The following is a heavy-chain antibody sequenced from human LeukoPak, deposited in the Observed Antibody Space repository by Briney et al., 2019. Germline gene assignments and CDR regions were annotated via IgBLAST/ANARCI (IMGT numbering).Heavy chain of an antibody. Sequence: ASVKVSCKASGYTFNNYAMNWVRQAPGQGLEWMGWINTNTGNPTYAQGFTGRFVFSLDTSVSTAYLQISSLKAEDTAVYYCARVLDYYDSSGYYYVYFDYWAREPWSPSPQ. CDR2: INTNTGNP. D-gene: IGHD3-22*01. V-gene: IGHV7-4-1*02. J-gene: IGHJ4*02. CDR1: GYTFNNYA. CDR3: ARVLDYYDSSGYYYVYFDY.